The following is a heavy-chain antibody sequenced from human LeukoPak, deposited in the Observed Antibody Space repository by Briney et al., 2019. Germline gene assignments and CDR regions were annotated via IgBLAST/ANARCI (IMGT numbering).Heavy chain of an antibody. CDR1: GYSISSGYY. Sequence: SETLSLTCTVSGYSISSGYYWGWIRQPPGKGLEWIGSIYNSGSTYYNPSLKSRVTISVDKSKNQFSLKLSSVTAADTAVYYCARVDYYDSSGYYRQNWFDPWGQGTLVTVSS. J-gene: IGHJ5*02. V-gene: IGHV4-38-2*02. CDR2: IYNSGST. CDR3: ARVDYYDSSGYYRQNWFDP. D-gene: IGHD3-22*01.